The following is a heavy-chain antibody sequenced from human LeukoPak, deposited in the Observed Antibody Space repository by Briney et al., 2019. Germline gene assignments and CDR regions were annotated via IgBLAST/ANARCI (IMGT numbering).Heavy chain of an antibody. CDR3: AIISQWFGDHPEDV. CDR1: GGSFSGYD. CDR2: INHSGST. D-gene: IGHD3-10*01. J-gene: IGHJ6*02. Sequence: PSETLSLTCAVYGGSFSGYDWSWIRQPPGKGLEWIVEINHSGSTNYNPSLKSRVTISVDTSKNQFSLKLSSVTAADTAVYYCAIISQWFGDHPEDVWGQGTTVTASS. V-gene: IGHV4-34*01.